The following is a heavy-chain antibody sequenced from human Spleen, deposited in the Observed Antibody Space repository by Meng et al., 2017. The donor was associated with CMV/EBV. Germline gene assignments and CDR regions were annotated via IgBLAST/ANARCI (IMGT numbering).Heavy chain of an antibody. CDR3: ARDVQYGMDV. CDR2: INNDGRTT. D-gene: IGHD4-11*01. Sequence: GESLKISCAASGFTFSRHWIHWVRQAPGKGLVWVSRINNDGRTTSYADSVKGRFTRSRDNAKNTVYLQMSSLSAEDTAVYFCARDVQYGMDVWGQGTTVTVSS. V-gene: IGHV3-74*01. CDR1: GFTFSRHW. J-gene: IGHJ6*02.